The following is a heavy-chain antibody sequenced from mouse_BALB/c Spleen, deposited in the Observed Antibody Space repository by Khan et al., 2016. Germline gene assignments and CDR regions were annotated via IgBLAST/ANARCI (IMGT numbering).Heavy chain of an antibody. Sequence: QVQLQQSGAELARPGASVKMSCKASGYTFTSYTMFWVKQRPGQGLEWLGYVNPSNDYTDYNQKFKDKATLTADKSSSTAYMQLNSLTSEDSAVYYCARDGWLLGCFDYWGQGTTLTVSS. CDR1: GYTFTSYT. CDR2: VNPSNDYT. D-gene: IGHD2-3*01. V-gene: IGHV1-4*01. J-gene: IGHJ2*01. CDR3: ARDGWLLGCFDY.